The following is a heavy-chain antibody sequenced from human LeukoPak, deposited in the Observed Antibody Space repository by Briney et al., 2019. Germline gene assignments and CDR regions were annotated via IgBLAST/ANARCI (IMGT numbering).Heavy chain of an antibody. CDR1: GGSISSSSYY. CDR2: IYYSGST. J-gene: IGHJ4*02. D-gene: IGHD1-14*01. Sequence: SETLSLTCTVSGGSISSSSYYWGWLRQPPGTGLEWLGSIYYSGSTYYNPSLKSRVTISVDTSKNQFSLKLSSVTAADTAVYYCARHEVNGIIVSWGQGTLVTVSS. V-gene: IGHV4-39*01. CDR3: ARHEVNGIIVS.